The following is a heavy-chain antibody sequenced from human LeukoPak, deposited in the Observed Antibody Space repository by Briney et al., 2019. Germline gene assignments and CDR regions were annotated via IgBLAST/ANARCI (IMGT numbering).Heavy chain of an antibody. V-gene: IGHV3-33*08. CDR3: ARAESTWYSGLDY. D-gene: IGHD6-13*01. CDR2: IWYDGSNK. J-gene: IGHJ4*02. Sequence: GGSLRLSCAASGFTFSSYGMHWVRQAPGKGLEWVVIIWYDGSNKYYADSVKGRFTISRDNSKNTLYLQMNSLRAEDTAVYYCARAESTWYSGLDYWGQGTMVTVSS. CDR1: GFTFSSYG.